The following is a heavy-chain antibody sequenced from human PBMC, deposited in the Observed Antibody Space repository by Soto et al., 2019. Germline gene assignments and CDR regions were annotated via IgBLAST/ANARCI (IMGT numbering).Heavy chain of an antibody. J-gene: IGHJ4*02. D-gene: IGHD4-17*01. CDR1: GGSISSYY. CDR2: IYYSGST. V-gene: IGHV4-59*08. Sequence: SETLSLTCTVSGGSISSYYWSWIRQPPGKGLEWIGYIYYSGSTNYNPSLKSRVTISVDTSKNQFSLKLSSVTAADTAVYYCARAPGTVTISYFDYWGQGTLVTVSS. CDR3: ARAPGTVTISYFDY.